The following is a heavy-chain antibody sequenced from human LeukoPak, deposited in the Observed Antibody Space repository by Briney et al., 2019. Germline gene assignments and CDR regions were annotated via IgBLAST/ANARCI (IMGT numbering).Heavy chain of an antibody. J-gene: IGHJ3*02. CDR1: GFSFDDYG. CDR2: INWNGGST. Sequence: GGSLRLSCAASGFSFDDYGMSWVRHAPGKGLEGVSGINWNGGSTGYADSVKGRFTISRDNAKNSLYLQKNSLRDEDTALYYCARDRYGSGDYAFDIWGQGTMVTVSS. CDR3: ARDRYGSGDYAFDI. D-gene: IGHD3-10*01. V-gene: IGHV3-20*04.